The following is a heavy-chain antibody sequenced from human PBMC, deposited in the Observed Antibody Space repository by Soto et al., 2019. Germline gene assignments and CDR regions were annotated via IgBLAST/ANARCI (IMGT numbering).Heavy chain of an antibody. V-gene: IGHV3-30*18. CDR1: GFTFSSYG. CDR3: AKDIFQLISAWGKQLTKTVYYYYGMDV. CDR2: ISYDGSNK. J-gene: IGHJ6*02. Sequence: GGSLRLSCAASGFTFSSYGMHWVRQAPGKGLEWVAVISYDGSNKYYADSVKGRFTISRDNSKNTLYLQMNSLRAEDTAVYYCAKDIFQLISAWGKQLTKTVYYYYGMDVWGQGTKVTVSS. D-gene: IGHD6-13*01.